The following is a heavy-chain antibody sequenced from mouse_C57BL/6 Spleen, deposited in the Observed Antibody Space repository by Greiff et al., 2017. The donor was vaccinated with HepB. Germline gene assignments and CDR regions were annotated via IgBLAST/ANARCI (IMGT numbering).Heavy chain of an antibody. D-gene: IGHD1-1*01. CDR2: IYPGDGDT. CDR3: AREFTTVVADFDY. CDR1: GYAFSSSW. J-gene: IGHJ2*01. V-gene: IGHV1-82*01. Sequence: QVQLQQSGPELVKPGASVKISCKASGYAFSSSWMNWVKQRPGKGLEWIGRIYPGDGDTNYNGKFKGKATLTADKSSSTAYMQLSSLTSEDSAVYFCAREFTTVVADFDYWGQGTTLTVSS.